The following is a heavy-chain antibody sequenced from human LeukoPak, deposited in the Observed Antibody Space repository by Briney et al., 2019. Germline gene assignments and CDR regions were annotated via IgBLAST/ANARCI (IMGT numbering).Heavy chain of an antibody. CDR1: GGSISSYY. V-gene: IGHV4-59*08. D-gene: IGHD6-19*01. J-gene: IGHJ6*02. Sequence: SETLSLTCTVSGGSISSYYWSWIRQPPGKGLEWIGYIYYSGSTNYNPSLKSRVTISVDTSKNQFSLKLSSVTAADTAVYYCARSSGYSSGWYSNYYYYYGMDVWGQGTTDTVSS. CDR2: IYYSGST. CDR3: ARSSGYSSGWYSNYYYYYGMDV.